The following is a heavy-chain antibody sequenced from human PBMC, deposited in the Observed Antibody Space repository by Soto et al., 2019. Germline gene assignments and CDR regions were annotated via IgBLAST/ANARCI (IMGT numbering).Heavy chain of an antibody. Sequence: KLSCKASGYTFTNYPITWVRQAPGQGLEWMGWINTYNQNTIYAQKFQGRVTMTTDTSTSTSYLELGSLRSDDTAVYYCGRESSGSGWSFDFWGQGSLVTVSS. V-gene: IGHV1-18*04. CDR3: GRESSGSGWSFDF. CDR1: GYTFTNYP. CDR2: INTYNQNT. D-gene: IGHD6-19*01. J-gene: IGHJ4*02.